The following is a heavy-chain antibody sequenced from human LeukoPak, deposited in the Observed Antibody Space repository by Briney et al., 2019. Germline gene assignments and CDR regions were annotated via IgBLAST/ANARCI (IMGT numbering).Heavy chain of an antibody. J-gene: IGHJ3*02. D-gene: IGHD2-21*02. CDR2: IDPSDSYT. V-gene: IGHV5-10-1*01. Sequence: GESLKISCKGSGYSFTSYWISWVRQMPGKGLEWMGWIDPSDSYTNYSPSFQGHVTISADKSISTAYPQWSSLKASDTAMYYCAKSYCGGDCSHAFDIWGQGTMVTVSS. CDR1: GYSFTSYW. CDR3: AKSYCGGDCSHAFDI.